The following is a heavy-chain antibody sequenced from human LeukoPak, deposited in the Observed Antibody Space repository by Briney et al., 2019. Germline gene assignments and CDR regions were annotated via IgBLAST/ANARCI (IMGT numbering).Heavy chain of an antibody. Sequence: GGSLRLSCAAAGFTFDAYGMSWVRQAPGKGREWVSGINWNGGSTGYADSVKGRFTISRDNAKYSLYLQMNSLRAEDAALYYCARDEGAYGYNNWGQGTLVTVSS. CDR3: ARDEGAYGYNN. CDR2: INWNGGST. J-gene: IGHJ4*02. CDR1: GFTFDAYG. V-gene: IGHV3-20*04. D-gene: IGHD5-24*01.